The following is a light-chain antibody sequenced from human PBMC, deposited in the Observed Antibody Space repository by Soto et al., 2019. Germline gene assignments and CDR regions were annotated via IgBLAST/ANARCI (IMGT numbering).Light chain of an antibody. Sequence: EIVLTQSPGTLSLSPGETATLSCRASQSVSSNYLTWYQHKPGRAPRLLIYGASSRATGIPDRFSGSGSGTDFTLTISRLEPEDFAVYYCQQYGSSRTFGQGTKVEIK. V-gene: IGKV3-20*01. CDR3: QQYGSSRT. J-gene: IGKJ1*01. CDR2: GAS. CDR1: QSVSSNY.